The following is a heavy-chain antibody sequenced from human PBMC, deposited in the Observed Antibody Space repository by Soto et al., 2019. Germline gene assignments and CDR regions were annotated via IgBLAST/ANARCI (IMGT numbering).Heavy chain of an antibody. CDR3: ARDRVPVGRFLEWLFPFDI. Sequence: PGGSLRLSCAASGFTFSSYSMNWVRQAPGKGLEWVSYISSSSSTIYYADSVKGRFTISRDNAKNSLYLQMNSLRAEDTAVYYCARDRVPVGRFLEWLFPFDIWGQGTMVTVSS. D-gene: IGHD3-3*01. CDR2: ISSSSSTI. J-gene: IGHJ3*02. CDR1: GFTFSSYS. V-gene: IGHV3-48*01.